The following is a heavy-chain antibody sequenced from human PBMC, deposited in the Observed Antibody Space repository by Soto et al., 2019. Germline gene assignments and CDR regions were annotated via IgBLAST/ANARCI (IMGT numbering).Heavy chain of an antibody. CDR2: MNPYSGNT. CDR1: GYTFSDYD. V-gene: IGHV1-8*01. Sequence: QVQLVQSGAEVKKPGDSVKVSCKASGYTFSDYDINWVRQAAGQGLEWMGWMNPYSGNTGYAQKIQGRVTMTTDTSITTAYLELSSLTFEDTAIYYCARGRFRRTWFDPWGQGTLVTVSS. CDR3: ARGRFRRTWFDP. D-gene: IGHD3-16*01. J-gene: IGHJ5*02.